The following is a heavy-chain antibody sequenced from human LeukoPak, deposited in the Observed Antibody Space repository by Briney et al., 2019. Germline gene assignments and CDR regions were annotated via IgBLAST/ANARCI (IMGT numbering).Heavy chain of an antibody. CDR2: IIPILGIA. D-gene: IGHD3-10*01. V-gene: IGHV1-69*04. CDR1: GGTFSSYA. J-gene: IGHJ4*02. Sequence: GASVKVFCKASGGTFSSYAISWVRQAPGQGLEWMGRIIPILGIANYAQKFQGRVTITADKSTSTAYMELSSLRSEDTAAYYCAREVGSGSPVDYWGQGTLVTVSS. CDR3: AREVGSGSPVDY.